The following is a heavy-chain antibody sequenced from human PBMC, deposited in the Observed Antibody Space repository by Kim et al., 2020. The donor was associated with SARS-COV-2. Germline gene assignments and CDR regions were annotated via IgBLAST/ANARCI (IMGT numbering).Heavy chain of an antibody. V-gene: IGHV3-64D*06. Sequence: RFTISRDNSKNTLYLQMSSLRAEDTAVYYCVKDLSCSGGSCYFPGYYFDYWGQGTLVTVSS. J-gene: IGHJ4*02. D-gene: IGHD2-15*01. CDR3: VKDLSCSGGSCYFPGYYFDY.